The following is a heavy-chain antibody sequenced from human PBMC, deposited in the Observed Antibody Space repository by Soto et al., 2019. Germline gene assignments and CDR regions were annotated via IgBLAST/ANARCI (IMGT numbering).Heavy chain of an antibody. J-gene: IGHJ6*02. D-gene: IGHD3-3*01. Sequence: GGSLRLSCAASGFTFSSYAMTWVRQAPGKGLEWVSTITSGGNTYYADSVKGRFTISRDNSKNTLYLQMNSLRAEDTAVYYCAVDFWTSSHLYGMGDWGQGTRVIVSS. CDR3: AVDFWTSSHLYGMGD. V-gene: IGHV3-23*01. CDR1: GFTFSSYA. CDR2: ITSGGNT.